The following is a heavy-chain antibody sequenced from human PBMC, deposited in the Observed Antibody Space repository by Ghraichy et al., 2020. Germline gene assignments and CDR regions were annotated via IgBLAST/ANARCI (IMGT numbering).Heavy chain of an antibody. CDR3: AKGRNTVTAFFDY. J-gene: IGHJ4*02. D-gene: IGHD4-17*01. CDR2: ISWNSGSM. V-gene: IGHV3-9*01. Sequence: LTCAASGFTFEDYAMHWVRQAPGKGLEWVSGISWNSGSMGYADSVKGRFTISRDNTKNSLYLQMNSLRAEDAALYYCAKGRNTVTAFFDYWGQGTQVTVSS. CDR1: GFTFEDYA.